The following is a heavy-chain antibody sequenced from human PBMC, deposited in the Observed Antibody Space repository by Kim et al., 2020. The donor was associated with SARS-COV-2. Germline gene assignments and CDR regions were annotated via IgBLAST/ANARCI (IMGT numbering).Heavy chain of an antibody. CDR3: ARYLGHSSGWPYFDF. V-gene: IGHV1-18*04. D-gene: IGHD6-19*01. Sequence: ASVKVSCKASGYSFTTYGITWVRQAPGQGLEWMGWINSYSGDTKSAQRLQGRVTMTRDTSTSTAYLELRSLRSDDTAMYYCARYLGHSSGWPYFDFWGQG. J-gene: IGHJ4*02. CDR1: GYSFTTYG. CDR2: INSYSGDT.